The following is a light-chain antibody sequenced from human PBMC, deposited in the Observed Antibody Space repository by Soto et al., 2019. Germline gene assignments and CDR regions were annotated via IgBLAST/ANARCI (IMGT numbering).Light chain of an antibody. CDR1: QSVSSY. CDR2: DAS. CDR3: QQRSNWPPWT. Sequence: EIVLTQSPATLSLSSGEIATLSCRASQSVSSYLAWYQQKPGQAPRLLIYDASNRATGIPARFSGSGSGTDFTLTISSLEPEDFAVYYCQQRSNWPPWTFGQGTKVEIK. V-gene: IGKV3-11*01. J-gene: IGKJ1*01.